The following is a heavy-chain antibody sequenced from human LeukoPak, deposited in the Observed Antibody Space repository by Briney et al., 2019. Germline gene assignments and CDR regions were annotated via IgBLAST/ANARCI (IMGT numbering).Heavy chain of an antibody. CDR3: ARNWFGEPMGYYFDY. Sequence: GGSLRLSCAASGFXFDDYGMSWVRQAPGKGLEWVSGINWNGGSTGYADSVKGRFTISRDNAKNSLYLQMNSLRAEDTALYYCARNWFGEPMGYYFDYWGQGTLVTVSS. V-gene: IGHV3-20*04. CDR2: INWNGGST. D-gene: IGHD3-10*01. J-gene: IGHJ4*02. CDR1: GFXFDDYG.